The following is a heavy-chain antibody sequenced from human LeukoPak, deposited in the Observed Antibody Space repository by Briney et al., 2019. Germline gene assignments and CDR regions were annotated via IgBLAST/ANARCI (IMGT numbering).Heavy chain of an antibody. CDR2: ISAYNGNT. D-gene: IGHD1-26*01. V-gene: IGHV1-18*01. J-gene: IGHJ5*02. CDR1: GYTFTSYG. Sequence: GASVKVSCKASGYTFTSYGISWVRQAPGQGLEWMGWISAYNGNTNYAQKLQGRVTMTTDTSTNTAYMELRGLRSDDTAVYYCARDWSSIVGATAFDPWGQGTLVTVSS. CDR3: ARDWSSIVGATAFDP.